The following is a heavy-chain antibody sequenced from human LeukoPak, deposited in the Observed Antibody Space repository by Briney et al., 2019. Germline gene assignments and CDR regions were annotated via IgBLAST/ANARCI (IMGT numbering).Heavy chain of an antibody. V-gene: IGHV4-39*07. D-gene: IGHD4-17*01. CDR1: GVSISSSSYY. Sequence: PSETLSLTCTVSGVSISSSSYYWGWIRQPPGKGLEWIGSIYYSGSTYYNPSLKSRVTISVDTSKNQFSLKLSSVTAADTAVYYCARDYGDYVGGYFDYWGQGTLVTVSS. CDR3: ARDYGDYVGGYFDY. CDR2: IYYSGST. J-gene: IGHJ4*02.